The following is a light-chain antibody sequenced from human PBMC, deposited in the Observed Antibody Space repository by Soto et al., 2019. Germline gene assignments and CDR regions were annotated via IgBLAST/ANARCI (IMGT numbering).Light chain of an antibody. J-gene: IGLJ2*01. Sequence: NFMLTQPHSVSESPGKTVTISCTRSSGSIASNYVQWYQQRPGSAPTTVIYDDNQRPSGVPDRFSGSIDSSSNSASLTISGLKTEYEADYYCQCYDRSIVVFGGGTKVTVL. CDR1: SGSIASNY. CDR2: DDN. V-gene: IGLV6-57*04. CDR3: QCYDRSIVV.